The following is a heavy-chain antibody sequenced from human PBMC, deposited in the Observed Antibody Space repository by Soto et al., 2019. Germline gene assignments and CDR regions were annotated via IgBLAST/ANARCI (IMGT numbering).Heavy chain of an antibody. D-gene: IGHD2-2*01. J-gene: IGHJ3*02. CDR3: AREARYCSSTSCRKDACDI. CDR2: IYYSGST. V-gene: IGHV4-30-4*01. Sequence: QVQLQESGPGLVKPSQTLSLTCTVSGGSISSGDYYWSWIRQPPGKGLEWIGYIYYSGSTYYNPSLKSRVTISVDTSKNQFSLKLSSVTAADTAVYYCAREARYCSSTSCRKDACDIWGQGTMVTVSS. CDR1: GGSISSGDYY.